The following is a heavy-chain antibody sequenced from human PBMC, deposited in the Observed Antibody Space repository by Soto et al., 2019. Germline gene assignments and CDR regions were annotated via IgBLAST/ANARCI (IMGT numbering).Heavy chain of an antibody. CDR3: ARAGLGDGSDY. CDR1: GGSVSSGSYY. Sequence: QVQLQESGPGLVKPSETLSLTCTVSGGSVSSGSYYWSWIRQPPGKGLEWIGYIYYSGSTNYNPSPKTLVTRALDTSTNQSSLKLSSVTAADTAVYSCARAGLGDGSDYWGQGTLVTVSS. D-gene: IGHD1-26*01. V-gene: IGHV4-61*01. J-gene: IGHJ4*02. CDR2: IYYSGST.